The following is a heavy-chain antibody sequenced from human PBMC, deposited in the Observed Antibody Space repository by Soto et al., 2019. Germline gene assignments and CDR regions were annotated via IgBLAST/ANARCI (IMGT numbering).Heavy chain of an antibody. CDR3: AKGTGGENMVAPQGLDS. J-gene: IGHJ4*02. CDR2: ISASGSRT. D-gene: IGHD5-12*01. V-gene: IGHV3-23*01. CDR1: GFVFSMYA. Sequence: GGSLRLSCSAAGFVFSMYAMTWVRQAPGGGLEWVSAISASGSRTYYAGFVQGRFSIFRDSSKNTLFLQMNSLRVDDTAIYYCAKGTGGENMVAPQGLDSWGQGTLVTVSS.